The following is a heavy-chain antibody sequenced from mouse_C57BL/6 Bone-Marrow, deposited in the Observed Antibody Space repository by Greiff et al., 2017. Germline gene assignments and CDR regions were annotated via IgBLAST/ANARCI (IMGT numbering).Heavy chain of an antibody. V-gene: IGHV1-61*01. Sequence: QVQLQQPGAELVRPGSSVKLSCKASGYTFTSYWMDWVKQRPGQGLEWIGNIYPSDSETHYNQKFKGKATLTVDKSSSTAYMQLSSLTSEDSAVYYCAMGYYFDYWGQGTTLTVSS. D-gene: IGHD4-1*01. CDR1: GYTFTSYW. J-gene: IGHJ2*01. CDR3: AMGYYFDY. CDR2: IYPSDSET.